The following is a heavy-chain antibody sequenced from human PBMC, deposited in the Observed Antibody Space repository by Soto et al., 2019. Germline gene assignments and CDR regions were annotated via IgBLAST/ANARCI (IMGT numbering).Heavy chain of an antibody. CDR1: GFTFSSYG. V-gene: IGHV3-30*03. Sequence: PGGSLRLSCAASGFTFSSYGMHWVRQAPGKGLEWVAVISYDGSNKYYADSVKGRFTISRDNSKNTLYLQMNSLRAEDTAVYYCARDRVSSSWLYYYYGMDVWGQGTMVTVSS. CDR3: ARDRVSSSWLYYYYGMDV. D-gene: IGHD6-13*01. J-gene: IGHJ6*02. CDR2: ISYDGSNK.